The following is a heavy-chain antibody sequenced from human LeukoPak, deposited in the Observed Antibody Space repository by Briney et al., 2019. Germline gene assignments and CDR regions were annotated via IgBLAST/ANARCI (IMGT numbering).Heavy chain of an antibody. Sequence: GGSRRLSCAASGFTFSSYEMNWVRQAPGRGLEWVSYISSSGSTIYYADSVKGRFTISRDNAKNSLYLQMNSLRAEDTAVYYCAELGITMIGGVWGKGTTVTISS. J-gene: IGHJ6*04. CDR1: GFTFSSYE. CDR2: ISSSGSTI. V-gene: IGHV3-48*03. D-gene: IGHD3-10*02. CDR3: AELGITMIGGV.